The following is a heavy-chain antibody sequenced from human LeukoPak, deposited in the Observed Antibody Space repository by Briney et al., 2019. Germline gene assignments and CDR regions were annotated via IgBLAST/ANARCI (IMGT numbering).Heavy chain of an antibody. CDR1: GFTFSSYG. CDR2: ISYDGSNK. J-gene: IGHJ4*02. CDR3: AKSGGLWFGELLPRYFDS. Sequence: QSGGSLRLSCAASGFTFSSYGMHWVRQAPGKGLEWVAVISYDGSNKYYADSVKGRFTISRDNSKNTLYLQMNSLRAEDTAVYHCAKSGGLWFGELLPRYFDSWGQGTLVTVSS. V-gene: IGHV3-30*18. D-gene: IGHD3-10*01.